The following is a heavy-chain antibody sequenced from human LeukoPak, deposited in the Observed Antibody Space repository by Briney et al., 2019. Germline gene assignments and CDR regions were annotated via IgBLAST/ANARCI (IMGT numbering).Heavy chain of an antibody. CDR3: ARDGGSFDY. D-gene: IGHD3-16*01. V-gene: IGHV3-7*01. J-gene: IGHJ4*02. Sequence: GGSLRLSCAASGFTFSSYWMSWVRQAPGKGLEWVANIKQDGSEKYYVDSVKGRCTIPRDNAKKSLYLQMNSLRAEDTAVYYCARDGGSFDYWGQGTLVTVSS. CDR2: IKQDGSEK. CDR1: GFTFSSYW.